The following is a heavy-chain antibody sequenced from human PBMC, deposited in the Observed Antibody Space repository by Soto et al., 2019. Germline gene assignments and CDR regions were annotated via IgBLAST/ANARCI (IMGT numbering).Heavy chain of an antibody. Sequence: SETLSLTCSVSGGSISGHYWSWIRLPAGRRLQWVGRIYYSGSTNYNPSLKSRVTISVDTSKNQFSLKLSSVTAADTAVYYCARERGFDPWGQGTLVTVSS. J-gene: IGHJ5*02. CDR3: ARERGFDP. CDR2: IYYSGST. V-gene: IGHV4-59*11. CDR1: GGSISGHY.